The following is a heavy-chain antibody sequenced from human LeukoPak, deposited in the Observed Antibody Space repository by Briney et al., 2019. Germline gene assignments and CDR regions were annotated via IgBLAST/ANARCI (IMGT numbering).Heavy chain of an antibody. Sequence: PGGSLRLSCAASGFSFSNFAMTWVRQAPGEGLEWVSVIYGSGGSTFYADSVKGRFTMSRDNSKNMLYLGMNTLRAEDTALYYCAKVGYFGSGRHYYYYMDVWGKGTTVTVSS. CDR2: IYGSGGST. D-gene: IGHD3-10*01. CDR1: GFSFSNFA. V-gene: IGHV3-23*01. J-gene: IGHJ6*03. CDR3: AKVGYFGSGRHYYYYMDV.